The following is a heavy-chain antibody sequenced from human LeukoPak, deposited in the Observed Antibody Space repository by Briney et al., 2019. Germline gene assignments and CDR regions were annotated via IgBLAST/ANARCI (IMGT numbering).Heavy chain of an antibody. CDR2: ISAYNGNT. CDR3: SRVATPIRAFYYFGMDF. J-gene: IGHJ6*02. D-gene: IGHD5-12*01. CDR1: GYTFTSYG. Sequence: ASVKVSCKASGYTFTSYGISWVRQAPGRGLEWMGWISAYNGNTNYSQKLQGRVTMTTDTSTSTAYMELRSLTSDDTAVYYCSRVATPIRAFYYFGMDFWGQGTTVTVSS. V-gene: IGHV1-18*01.